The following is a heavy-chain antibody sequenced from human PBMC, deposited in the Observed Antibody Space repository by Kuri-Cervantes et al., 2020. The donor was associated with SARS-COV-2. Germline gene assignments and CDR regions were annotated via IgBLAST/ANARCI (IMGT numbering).Heavy chain of an antibody. Sequence: GGSLRLSCKGSGYSFTSYWIGWVRQMPGKGLEWMGIIYPGDSVTRYSPSFQGRVTISADESISTAYLQWSSLKASDTAMYYCATQGTHGDYWGQGTLVTVSS. CDR2: IYPGDSVT. J-gene: IGHJ4*02. V-gene: IGHV5-51*01. CDR3: ATQGTHGDY. CDR1: GYSFTSYW.